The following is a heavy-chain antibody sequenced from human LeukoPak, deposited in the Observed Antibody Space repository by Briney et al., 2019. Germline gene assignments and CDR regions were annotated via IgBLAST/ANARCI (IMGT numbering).Heavy chain of an antibody. J-gene: IGHJ4*02. CDR2: ISGSGGST. D-gene: IGHD3-22*01. CDR1: GFTFSSYA. CDR3: AKDRGDYYDSSGYDY. V-gene: IGHV3-23*01. Sequence: GGSLRLSCAASGFTFSSYAMSWVRQAPGKGLEWVSAISGSGGSTYYGDSVKGRFTISRDNSKNTLYLQMNSLRAEDTAVYYCAKDRGDYYDSSGYDYWGQGTLVTVSS.